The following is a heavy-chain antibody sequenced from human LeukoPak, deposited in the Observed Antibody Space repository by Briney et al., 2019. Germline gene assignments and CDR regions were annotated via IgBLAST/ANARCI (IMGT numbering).Heavy chain of an antibody. J-gene: IGHJ4*02. V-gene: IGHV3-23*01. CDR1: GFTFSSYA. CDR2: ISGSGGST. D-gene: IGHD3-22*01. CDR3: AKISLAYYYDSSAYYDY. Sequence: GGSLRLSCAASGFTFSSYAMSGVRQAPGKGLEWVSAISGSGGSTYDADSVKGRFTISRDNFKNTLCLQMNSLRAEDAAIYYCAKISLAYYYDSSAYYDYWGQGTLVTVSS.